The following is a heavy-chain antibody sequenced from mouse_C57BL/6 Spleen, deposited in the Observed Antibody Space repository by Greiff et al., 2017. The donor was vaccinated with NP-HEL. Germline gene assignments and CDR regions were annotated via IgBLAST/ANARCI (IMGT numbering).Heavy chain of an antibody. Sequence: VQLQQSGPELVKPGASVKISCKASGYAFSSSWMNWVKQRPGKGLEWIGRIYPGDGDTNYNGKFKGKATLTADKSSSTAYMQLSSLTSEDSAVYFCARGGIYYGNYPYYFDYWGQGTTLTVSS. D-gene: IGHD2-1*01. CDR2: IYPGDGDT. CDR1: GYAFSSSW. J-gene: IGHJ2*01. V-gene: IGHV1-82*01. CDR3: ARGGIYYGNYPYYFDY.